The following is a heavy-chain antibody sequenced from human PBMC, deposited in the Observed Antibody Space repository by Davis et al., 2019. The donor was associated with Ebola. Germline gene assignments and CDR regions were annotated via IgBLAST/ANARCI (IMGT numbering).Heavy chain of an antibody. CDR3: AKVVLSYYYGMDV. CDR2: ISGSGGST. V-gene: IGHV3-23*01. J-gene: IGHJ6*02. Sequence: GESLKISCAASGFTFSSYAVSWVRQAPGKGLEWVSAISGSGGSTYYADSVKGRFTISRDNSKNTLYLQMNSLRAEDTAVYYCAKVVLSYYYGMDVWGQGTTVTVSS. CDR1: GFTFSSYA.